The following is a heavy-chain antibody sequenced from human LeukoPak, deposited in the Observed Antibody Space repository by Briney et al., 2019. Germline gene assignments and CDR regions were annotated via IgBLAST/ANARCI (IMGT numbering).Heavy chain of an antibody. Sequence: GSLRLSCAASGFTFSPYSMNWVRQAPGKGLEWVSSISSTANTYYADSVKGRFTISRDNAKNSLYLQMNSLRGEDTAVYYCARDNDHDYVWGSPTGTSSYWGQGTLVTVSS. CDR3: ARDNDHDYVWGSPTGTSSY. CDR1: GFTFSPYS. D-gene: IGHD3-16*01. J-gene: IGHJ4*02. CDR2: ISSTANT. V-gene: IGHV3-21*01.